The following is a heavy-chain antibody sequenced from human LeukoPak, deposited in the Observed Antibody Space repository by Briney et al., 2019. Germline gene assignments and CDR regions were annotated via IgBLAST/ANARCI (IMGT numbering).Heavy chain of an antibody. D-gene: IGHD1-20*01. CDR1: GYTFTGYH. V-gene: IGHV1-2*06. CDR3: ARGRADRYNWNDGPDH. J-gene: IGHJ5*02. Sequence: GASVKVSCKASGYTFTGYHLHWVRQAPGQGLEWMGRINPNSGGTNYAQKFQGRVTMTRDTSINTAYMELSSLRSDDTAVYYCARGRADRYNWNDGPDHWGQGTLVTVSS. CDR2: INPNSGGT.